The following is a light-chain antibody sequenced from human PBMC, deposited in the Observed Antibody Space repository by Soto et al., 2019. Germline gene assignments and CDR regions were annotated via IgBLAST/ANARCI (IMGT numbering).Light chain of an antibody. CDR1: SSNIGSNT. J-gene: IGLJ1*01. CDR2: SNN. CDR3: AAWDDSLNGRV. Sequence: QSVLTQPASVSGTPGQRVTISCSGSSSNIGSNTVNWYQQLPGTAPQLLIYSNNQRPSGVPDRFSGSKSGTSASLASSGLQSEDEADYYCAAWDDSLNGRVFGTGTKVTVL. V-gene: IGLV1-44*01.